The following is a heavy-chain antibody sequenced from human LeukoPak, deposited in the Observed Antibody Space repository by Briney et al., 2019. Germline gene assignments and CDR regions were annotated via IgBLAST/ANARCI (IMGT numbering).Heavy chain of an antibody. CDR1: VYTFTGYY. V-gene: IGHV1-2*02. CDR3: ARGFNYYGSESFSDY. J-gene: IGHJ4*02. CDR2: INPNSGGT. Sequence: ASVNVSRKPSVYTFTGYYMHWVRQAPGQGLEWMGWINPNSGGTNYAQKSQGRVTMTRDTSISTAYMELSRLRPDGTGVYYCARGFNYYGSESFSDYWGERTLVTVSS. D-gene: IGHD3-10*01.